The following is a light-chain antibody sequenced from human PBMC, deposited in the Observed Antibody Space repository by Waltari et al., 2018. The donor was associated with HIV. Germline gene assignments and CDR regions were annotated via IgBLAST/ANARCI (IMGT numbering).Light chain of an antibody. CDR1: SSDVGRYNR. Sequence: QSALTQPPSVSGSPGQSVTISCSGTSSDVGRYNRVSWYQQPPGPAPKLMIYGVSNRPSGVPDRFSGSKSGNTASLTISGLQAEDEAVYYCNSYTSSSTYVFGAGTQVTVL. CDR3: NSYTSSSTYV. CDR2: GVS. V-gene: IGLV2-18*02. J-gene: IGLJ1*01.